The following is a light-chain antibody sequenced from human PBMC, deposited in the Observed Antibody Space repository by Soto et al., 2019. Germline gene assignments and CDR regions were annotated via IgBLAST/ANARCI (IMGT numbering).Light chain of an antibody. Sequence: EIVMTQSPATLSVSLGERVTLSCRASQSVRGHLAWYQQRPGQAPRLLIYDASTRAAGIPARFSGSGSGTEFSLTISSLQSEDFAVYYCQQCDNWPLFTFGPGTKVHI. CDR1: QSVRGH. CDR3: QQCDNWPLFT. V-gene: IGKV3-15*01. CDR2: DAS. J-gene: IGKJ3*01.